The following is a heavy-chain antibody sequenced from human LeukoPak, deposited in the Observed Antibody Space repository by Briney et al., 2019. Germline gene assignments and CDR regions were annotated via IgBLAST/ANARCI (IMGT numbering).Heavy chain of an antibody. Sequence: VASVKVSCKASGYTFTGYYMHWVRQAPGQGLEWMGWIKPNSGGTQYAQKFQGRVTMARDTSISTAYMELSRLRSDDTAVYYCASAESHDYGETWGQGTLVTVSS. D-gene: IGHD4-17*01. J-gene: IGHJ4*02. CDR3: ASAESHDYGET. CDR1: GYTFTGYY. CDR2: IKPNSGGT. V-gene: IGHV1-2*02.